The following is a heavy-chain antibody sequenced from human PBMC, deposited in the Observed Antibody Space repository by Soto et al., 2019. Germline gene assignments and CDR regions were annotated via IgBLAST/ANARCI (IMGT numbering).Heavy chain of an antibody. J-gene: IGHJ4*02. V-gene: IGHV1-2*02. CDR2: VNPTTGGT. D-gene: IGHD2-2*01. Sequence: GSVKVSFKASRYAFPGNYMHWVRHAPGQGLEWMAWVNPTTGGTKYAQNFQGRVIMTWDTFISTAYMELSRLRSDEPAIYYCARGYCSDIGCSVYFDHWGQGTLVPVSS. CDR3: ARGYCSDIGCSVYFDH. CDR1: RYAFPGNY.